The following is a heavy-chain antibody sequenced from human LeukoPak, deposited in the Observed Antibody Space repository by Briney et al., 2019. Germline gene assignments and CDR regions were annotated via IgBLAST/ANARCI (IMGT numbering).Heavy chain of an antibody. J-gene: IGHJ5*02. CDR1: GFTFSSYN. V-gene: IGHV3-23*01. CDR2: TTNSGDNA. Sequence: GGSLRLSCAASGFTFSSYNMNWVRQAPGKGLEWVSTTTNSGDNAFYADSVKGRFTISRDNSKNTLYLQMNSLRVEDTAIYYCTKDPGEWLSTDWFDPWGQGTLVTVSS. CDR3: TKDPGEWLSTDWFDP. D-gene: IGHD3-16*01.